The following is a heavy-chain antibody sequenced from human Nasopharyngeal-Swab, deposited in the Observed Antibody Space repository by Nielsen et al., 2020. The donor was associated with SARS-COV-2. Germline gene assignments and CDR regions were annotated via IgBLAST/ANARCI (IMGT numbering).Heavy chain of an antibody. CDR2: ISYDGSNK. CDR3: AREAYYNAVDY. Sequence: GESLKISCAASGFTFSSYAMHWVRQAPGKGLEWVAVISYDGSNKYYADSVKGRFTISRDNSKNTLYLQMNSLRAEDTAVYYCAREAYYNAVDYWGQGTLVTVSS. D-gene: IGHD3-10*01. J-gene: IGHJ4*02. V-gene: IGHV3-30-3*01. CDR1: GFTFSSYA.